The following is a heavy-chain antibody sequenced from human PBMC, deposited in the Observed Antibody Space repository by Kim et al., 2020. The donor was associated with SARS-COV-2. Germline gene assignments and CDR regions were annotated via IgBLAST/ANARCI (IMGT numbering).Heavy chain of an antibody. CDR2: IYYSGST. CDR3: ARLSYYDFWSGYSFRNVDGMDV. J-gene: IGHJ6*02. D-gene: IGHD3-3*01. V-gene: IGHV4-39*01. CDR1: GGSINSSSYY. Sequence: SETLSLTCTVSGGSINSSSYYWGWIRQPPGKGLEWIGSIYYSGSTYYNPSLKSRVTISVDTSKNQFSLKLSSVTAADTAVYYCARLSYYDFWSGYSFRNVDGMDVWGQGTTVTVSS.